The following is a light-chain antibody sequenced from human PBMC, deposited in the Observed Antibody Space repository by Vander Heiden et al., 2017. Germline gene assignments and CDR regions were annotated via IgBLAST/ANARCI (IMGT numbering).Light chain of an antibody. J-gene: IGKJ2*01. V-gene: IGKV1-39*01. CDR3: QQSYSTPYT. Sequence: DLQITQSPSFPSASAGERVTITFRASQRISSYLNWYQQKPGKAPKLLIYAASSLQSGVPSRFSGSGSGTDFTLTISSLQPEDFATYYCQQSYSTPYTFGQGTKLEIK. CDR1: QRISSY. CDR2: AAS.